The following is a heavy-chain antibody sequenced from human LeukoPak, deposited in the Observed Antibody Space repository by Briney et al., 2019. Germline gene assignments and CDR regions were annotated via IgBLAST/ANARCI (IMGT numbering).Heavy chain of an antibody. D-gene: IGHD2-15*01. J-gene: IGHJ4*02. CDR3: ARDKDSRRLDY. Sequence: GRSLRLSCAASGFAFNTYGIHWVRQAPGKGLEWLALIWIDGDKTYYADSVKGRFTISGDTSRGTVSLQTSSLRVEDTALYYCARDKDSRRLDYWGQGTLVTVSS. V-gene: IGHV3-33*01. CDR2: IWIDGDKT. CDR1: GFAFNTYG.